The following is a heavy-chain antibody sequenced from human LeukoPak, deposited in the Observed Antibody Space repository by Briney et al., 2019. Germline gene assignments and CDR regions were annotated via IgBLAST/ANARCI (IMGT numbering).Heavy chain of an antibody. CDR1: GGSLSGAY. Sequence: NASETLSLTCTVQGGSLSGAYWTWIRQPPGKGLEWIGEINHTGSTNYNPSFKSRVTMSADTPKNQFSLNLTSVTAADTALYYCARGPVRLARPYDFWGQGTLVTVSS. CDR2: INHTGST. CDR3: ARGPVRLARPYDF. V-gene: IGHV4-34*01. J-gene: IGHJ4*02. D-gene: IGHD3-9*01.